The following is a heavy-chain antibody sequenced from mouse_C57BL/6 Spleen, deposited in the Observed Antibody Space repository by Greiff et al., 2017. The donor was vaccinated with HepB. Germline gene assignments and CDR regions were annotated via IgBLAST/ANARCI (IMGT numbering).Heavy chain of an antibody. D-gene: IGHD1-2*01. J-gene: IGHJ4*01. V-gene: IGHV1-52*01. Sequence: LQQSGAELVRPGSSVKLSCKASGYTFTSYWMHWVKQRPIQGLEWIGNIDPSDSETHYNQKFKDKATLTVDKSSSTAYMQLSSLTSEDSAVYYCAREGNYGPSSAMDYGGQGTSVTVSS. CDR2: IDPSDSET. CDR1: GYTFTSYW. CDR3: AREGNYGPSSAMDY.